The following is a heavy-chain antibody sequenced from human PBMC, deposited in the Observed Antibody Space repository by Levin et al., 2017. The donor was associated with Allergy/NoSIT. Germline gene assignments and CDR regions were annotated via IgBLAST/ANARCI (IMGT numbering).Heavy chain of an antibody. Sequence: SETLSLTCSVSGGSITTADYYWNWLRQHPGGGLEWIGYIYYTGTTYYNPSLNSRVTISVDTSKNQFSLKLNSVTAADTAFYYCAREGRFGELGYWGQGTLVTVSS. D-gene: IGHD3-10*01. CDR2: IYYTGTT. CDR1: GGSITTADYY. J-gene: IGHJ1*01. CDR3: AREGRFGELGY. V-gene: IGHV4-31*03.